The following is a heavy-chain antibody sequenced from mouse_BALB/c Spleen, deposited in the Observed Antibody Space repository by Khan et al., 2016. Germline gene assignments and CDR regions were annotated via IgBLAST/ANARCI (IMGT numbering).Heavy chain of an antibody. J-gene: IGHJ3*01. CDR2: ISSGGSYT. V-gene: IGHV5-6*01. CDR1: GFTFSSYG. CDR3: ARHFPDGFYVAWVAY. D-gene: IGHD2-3*01. Sequence: EVELVESGGDLVKPGGSLKLSCAASGFTFSSYGMSWVRQTPDKRLEWVATISSGGSYTYYPDSVKVRLTISRDNAKNTLYLPKNSLKCEDTAMYYCARHFPDGFYVAWVAYWGQGTLVAVS.